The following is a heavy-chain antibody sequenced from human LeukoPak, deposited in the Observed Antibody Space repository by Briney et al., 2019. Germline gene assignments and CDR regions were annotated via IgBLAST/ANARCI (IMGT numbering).Heavy chain of an antibody. V-gene: IGHV4-59*01. CDR3: ARDGVVNRRGVDY. D-gene: IGHD4-23*01. J-gene: IGHJ4*02. Sequence: SETLSLTCTVSGGSISSYYWGWIRQPPGKGLGWIGYIYYSGSTNYNPSLKSRVTISVDTSKNQFSLKLSSVTAADTAVYYCARDGVVNRRGVDYWGQGTLVTVSS. CDR1: GGSISSYY. CDR2: IYYSGST.